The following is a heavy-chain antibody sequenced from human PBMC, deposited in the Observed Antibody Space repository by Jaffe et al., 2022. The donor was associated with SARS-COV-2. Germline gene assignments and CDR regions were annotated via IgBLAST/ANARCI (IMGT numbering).Heavy chain of an antibody. V-gene: IGHV3-23*01. Sequence: EVQLLESGGGLVQPGGSLRLSCAASGFTFSAYTMNWVRQAPGRGLEWVSTISDRGSGSQTHYPDSVKGRFTISRDDSKSTVFLQVNSLRAEDTATYYCTTRMREHFDYWGQGTLVTVSS. CDR3: TTRMREHFDY. J-gene: IGHJ4*02. CDR2: ISDRGSGSQT. CDR1: GFTFSAYT.